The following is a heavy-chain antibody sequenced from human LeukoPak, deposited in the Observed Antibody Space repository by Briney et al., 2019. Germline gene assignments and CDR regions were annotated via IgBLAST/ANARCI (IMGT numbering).Heavy chain of an antibody. CDR2: ITSSSSYI. J-gene: IGHJ4*02. V-gene: IGHV3-21*01. D-gene: IGHD3-9*01. CDR3: ARDSGPVIGVTGACDY. Sequence: GGSLRLSCAASGFTFSTYSMNWVRQAPGKGLEWVSYITSSSSYIYYADSVKGRFTISRDSAKNSLYLQMNSLRAEDTAVYYCARDSGPVIGVTGACDYWGQGTLVTVSS. CDR1: GFTFSTYS.